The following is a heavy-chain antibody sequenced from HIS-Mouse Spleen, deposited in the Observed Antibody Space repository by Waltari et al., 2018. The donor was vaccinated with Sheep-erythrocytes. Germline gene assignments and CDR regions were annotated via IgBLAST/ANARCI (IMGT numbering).Heavy chain of an antibody. CDR2: ISAYKGNK. CDR1: GYTFTSYG. V-gene: IGHV1-18*01. Sequence: QVQLVQSGAEVKKPGASVKVSCQASGYTFTSYGISLVRQAPGQGLEWMGWISAYKGNKNYAEKHQGRVTMTTDTSTSTAYRELRSLRSDDTAVYYCARFYGDFTRAFDIWGQGTMVTVSS. CDR3: ARFYGDFTRAFDI. D-gene: IGHD4-17*01. J-gene: IGHJ3*02.